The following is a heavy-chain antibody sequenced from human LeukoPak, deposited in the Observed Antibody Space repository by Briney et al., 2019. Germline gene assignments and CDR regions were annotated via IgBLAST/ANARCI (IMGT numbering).Heavy chain of an antibody. Sequence: SETLSLTCTVSGGSISSYYWSWIRQPPGKGREWIGYIYYSGSTNYNPSLKSRVTISVDTSKNQFSLKLSSVTAADTAVYYCERGIDSSGYYPGAFDIWGQGTMVTVSS. J-gene: IGHJ3*02. V-gene: IGHV4-59*08. CDR2: IYYSGST. CDR3: ERGIDSSGYYPGAFDI. D-gene: IGHD3-22*01. CDR1: GGSISSYY.